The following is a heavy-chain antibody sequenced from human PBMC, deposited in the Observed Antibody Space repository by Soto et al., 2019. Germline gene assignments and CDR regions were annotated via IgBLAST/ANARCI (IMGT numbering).Heavy chain of an antibody. D-gene: IGHD6-19*01. CDR3: ARDGAYSSGWYYGMDV. CDR2: INPNSGGT. Sequence: ASVKVSCKASGYTFTGYYMHWVLQAPGQGLEWMGWINPNSGGTNYAQKFQGWVTMTRDTSISTAYMELSRLRSDDTAVYYCARDGAYSSGWYYGMDVWGQGTTVTVSS. J-gene: IGHJ6*02. V-gene: IGHV1-2*04. CDR1: GYTFTGYY.